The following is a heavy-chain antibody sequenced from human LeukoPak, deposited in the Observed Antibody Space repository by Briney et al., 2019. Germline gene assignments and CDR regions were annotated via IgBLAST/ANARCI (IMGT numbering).Heavy chain of an antibody. V-gene: IGHV4-39*01. D-gene: IGHD2-15*01. CDR1: GGSISSSSYS. J-gene: IGHJ4*02. CDR2: IYYSGST. CDR3: ARGPIGYCSGGSCYSKMVFDY. Sequence: PSETLSLTCTVSGGSISSSSYSWGWIRQPPGKGLEWIGSIYYSGSTYYNPSLKSRVTISVDTSKNQFSLKLSSVTAADTAVYYCARGPIGYCSGGSCYSKMVFDYWGQGTLVTVSS.